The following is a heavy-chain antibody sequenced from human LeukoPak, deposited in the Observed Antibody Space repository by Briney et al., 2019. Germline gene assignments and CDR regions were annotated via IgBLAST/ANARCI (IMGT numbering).Heavy chain of an antibody. Sequence: ASLKVSCKASGYTFTGYYMHWVRQAPGQGLEWMGWINPNSGGTNYAQKFQGRVTMTRDTSISTAYMELSRLRSDDTAVYYCARARLAYCGSDCYSGVDYWGQGTLVTVSS. D-gene: IGHD2-21*02. CDR2: INPNSGGT. V-gene: IGHV1-2*02. J-gene: IGHJ4*02. CDR3: ARARLAYCGSDCYSGVDY. CDR1: GYTFTGYY.